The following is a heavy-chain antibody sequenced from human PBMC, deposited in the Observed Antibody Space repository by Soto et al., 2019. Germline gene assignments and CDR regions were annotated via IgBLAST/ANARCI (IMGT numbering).Heavy chain of an antibody. J-gene: IGHJ6*03. D-gene: IGHD6-6*01. CDR1: GYTFTNYC. Sequence: ASVKLSCKASGYTFTNYCITWVRQAPGQGLEWMGWISAYNGDTHYTQRLQGRVTMTTDTSTSTAYMELRGLRSDDTAVYYCARVRQRVGYFYYYLDFWGKGTTVTVSS. CDR2: ISAYNGDT. V-gene: IGHV1-18*01. CDR3: ARVRQRVGYFYYYLDF.